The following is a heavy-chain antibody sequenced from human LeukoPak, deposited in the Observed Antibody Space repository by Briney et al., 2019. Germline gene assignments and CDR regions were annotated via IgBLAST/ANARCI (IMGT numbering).Heavy chain of an antibody. CDR3: AKDRHGSGSYLGY. V-gene: IGHV3-9*01. Sequence: GRSLRLSCAASGFTFDDYAMHWVRQAPGKGLEWVSGISWNSGSIGYADSVEGRFTISRDNAKNSLYLQMNSLRAEDTALYYCAKDRHGSGSYLGYWGQGTLVTVSS. CDR1: GFTFDDYA. CDR2: ISWNSGSI. J-gene: IGHJ4*02. D-gene: IGHD3-10*01.